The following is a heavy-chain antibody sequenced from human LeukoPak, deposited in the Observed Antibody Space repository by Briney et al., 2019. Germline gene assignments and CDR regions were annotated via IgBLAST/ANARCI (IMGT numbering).Heavy chain of an antibody. D-gene: IGHD6-19*01. CDR3: AGSGYSSGWVDY. J-gene: IGHJ4*02. CDR1: GYTFTSYY. Sequence: ASVKVSCKASGYTFTSYYMHWVRQAPAQGLEWMGIINPSGGSTSYAQKFQGRVTMTRDTSTSTVYMELSSLRSEDTAVYYCAGSGYSSGWVDYWGQGTLVTVSS. V-gene: IGHV1-46*01. CDR2: INPSGGST.